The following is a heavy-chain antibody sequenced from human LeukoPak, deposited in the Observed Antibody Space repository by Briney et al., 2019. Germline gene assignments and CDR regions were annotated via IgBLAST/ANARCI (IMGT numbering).Heavy chain of an antibody. D-gene: IGHD2-15*01. J-gene: IGHJ4*02. V-gene: IGHV1-18*01. CDR3: SRSGPGSCSGGSFYSNY. CDR1: GYTFTNFG. CDR2: ISAYNGNT. Sequence: ASVKVSCKASGYTFTNFGISWVRQAPGQGLEWMGWISAYNGNTNYAQKLQGRITMTTDTSTNTAYMELRSLRSDDTAVYYCSRSGPGSCSGGSFYSNYWGQGTLVTVSS.